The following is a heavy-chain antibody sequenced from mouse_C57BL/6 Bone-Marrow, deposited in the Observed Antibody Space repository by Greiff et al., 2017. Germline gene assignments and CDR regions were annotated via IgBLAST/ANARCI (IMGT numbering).Heavy chain of an antibody. V-gene: IGHV1-50*01. Sequence: QVQLQQPGAELVKPGASVKLSCKASGYTFTSYWMQWVKQRPGQGLEWIGEIDPSDNYTNYNQKFKGKATLTVDTSSSTAYMQLSSLTSEDSAVYYCARRGLRPFAYWGQGTLVTVSA. CDR3: ARRGLRPFAY. D-gene: IGHD2-4*01. J-gene: IGHJ3*01. CDR2: IDPSDNYT. CDR1: GYTFTSYW.